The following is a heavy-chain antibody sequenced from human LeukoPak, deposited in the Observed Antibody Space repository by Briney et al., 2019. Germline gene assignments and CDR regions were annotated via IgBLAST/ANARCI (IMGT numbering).Heavy chain of an antibody. Sequence: SETLSLTCTVSGGSISSYYWSWIRQPPGKGLEWIGYIYYSGSTNYNPSLKSRVTISVDTSKNQFSLKLSSVTAAGTAVYYCARSTYYDSSGPSFDYWGQGTLVTVSS. CDR1: GGSISSYY. V-gene: IGHV4-59*01. CDR2: IYYSGST. D-gene: IGHD3-22*01. CDR3: ARSTYYDSSGPSFDY. J-gene: IGHJ4*02.